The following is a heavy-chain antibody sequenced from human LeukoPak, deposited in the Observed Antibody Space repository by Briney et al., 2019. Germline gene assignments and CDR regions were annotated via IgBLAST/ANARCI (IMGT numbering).Heavy chain of an antibody. V-gene: IGHV3-15*01. Sequence: PGGSLRLSCAASGFTFSNAWMSWVRQAPGKGLEWVGRIKSKTDGGTTDYAAPVKGRFTISRDESKNTLYLQMNSLKTEDTAVYYCTTRNSGYDYLFDYWGQGTLVTVSS. CDR3: TTRNSGYDYLFDY. J-gene: IGHJ4*02. CDR2: IKSKTDGGTT. D-gene: IGHD5-12*01. CDR1: GFTFSNAW.